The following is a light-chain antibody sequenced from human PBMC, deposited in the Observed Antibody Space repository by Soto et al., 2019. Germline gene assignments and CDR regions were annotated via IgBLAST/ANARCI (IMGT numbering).Light chain of an antibody. CDR1: PGVSNT. Sequence: EIVMTQSPATVSLSPGERATLSCRASPGVSNTLAWYQQRPGQAPRLLIYGASIRAPGIPARFSGGGSGTEFTLTITSLQSEDFAVYYCQQYGTSPITFGQGTRLEIK. CDR2: GAS. J-gene: IGKJ5*01. CDR3: QQYGTSPIT. V-gene: IGKV3-15*01.